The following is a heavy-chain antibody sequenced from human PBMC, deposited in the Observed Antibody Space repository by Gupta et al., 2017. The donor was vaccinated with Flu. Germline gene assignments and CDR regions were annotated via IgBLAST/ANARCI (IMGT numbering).Heavy chain of an antibody. D-gene: IGHD6-13*01. CDR2: ISYDGSNK. CDR1: GFTFSSYG. J-gene: IGHJ4*02. CDR3: AKDELEQLPPVGLFDY. Sequence: QVQLVESGGGVVQPGRSLRLSCAASGFTFSSYGMHWVRQAPGEGLEWVAVISYDGSNKYYADSVKGRFTISRDNSKNTLYLQMNSLRAEDTAVYYCAKDELEQLPPVGLFDYWGQGTLVTVSS. V-gene: IGHV3-30*18.